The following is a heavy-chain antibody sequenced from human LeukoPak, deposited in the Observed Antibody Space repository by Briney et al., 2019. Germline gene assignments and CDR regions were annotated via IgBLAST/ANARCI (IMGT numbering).Heavy chain of an antibody. CDR3: ARDGCTNGVCPSWFDP. V-gene: IGHV4-4*07. J-gene: IGHJ5*02. CDR2: IYTSGST. D-gene: IGHD2-8*01. Sequence: ETLSLTCTVSGGSISSYYWSWIRQPAGKGLEWIGRIYTSGSTNYNPSLKSRVTMSVDTSKNQFSLKLSSVTAADTAVYYCARDGCTNGVCPSWFDPWGQGTLVTVSS. CDR1: GGSISSYY.